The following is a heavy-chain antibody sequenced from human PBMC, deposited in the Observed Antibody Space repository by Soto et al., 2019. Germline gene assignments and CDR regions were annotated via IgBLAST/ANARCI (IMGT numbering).Heavy chain of an antibody. J-gene: IGHJ4*02. CDR3: ARGGELFRFDY. CDR1: GFTFSSSD. V-gene: IGHV3-13*01. D-gene: IGHD3-10*01. CDR2: IGNTGDT. Sequence: EVQLVESGGGLVQPGGSLRLSCAASGFTFSSSDMHWVRQATGKGLEWVSAIGNTGDTYYPGSVKGRFTISRENAKHSLYLQMNNLRAGDTDVYYCARGGELFRFDYWGQGALVTVSS.